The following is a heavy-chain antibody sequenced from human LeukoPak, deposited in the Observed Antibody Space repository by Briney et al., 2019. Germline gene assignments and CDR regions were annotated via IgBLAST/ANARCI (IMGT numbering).Heavy chain of an antibody. V-gene: IGHV4-34*01. Sequence: SETLSLTCAVYGGSFSGYYWSWIRQPPGKGLEWIGEINHSGSTNYNPSLKSRVTISVDTSKNQFSLKLSSVTAADTAVYYCARGHYYDSSGYYPLFDYWGQGTLVTVSS. J-gene: IGHJ4*02. CDR3: ARGHYYDSSGYYPLFDY. CDR1: GGSFSGYY. CDR2: INHSGST. D-gene: IGHD3-22*01.